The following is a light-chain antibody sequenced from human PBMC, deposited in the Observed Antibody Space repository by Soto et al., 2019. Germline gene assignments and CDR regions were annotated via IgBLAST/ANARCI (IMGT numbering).Light chain of an antibody. Sequence: EIVLTQSPGTLSLSPGERATLSCRASQSVSSSYLAWYQQKPGQAPRLLIYGASSRATGIPDRFSGSVSGTDFNLTISRLEPEDFAVYYCQQYGSSSWTFGQGTKVEIK. V-gene: IGKV3-20*01. J-gene: IGKJ1*01. CDR2: GAS. CDR1: QSVSSSY. CDR3: QQYGSSSWT.